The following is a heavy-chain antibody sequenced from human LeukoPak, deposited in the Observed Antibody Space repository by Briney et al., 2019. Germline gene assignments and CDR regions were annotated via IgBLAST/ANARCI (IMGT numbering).Heavy chain of an antibody. CDR2: ISHEGSNK. J-gene: IGHJ4*02. CDR1: GFTFSSYG. D-gene: IGHD3-10*01. Sequence: GGSLRLSCEASGFTFSSYGMHWVRRAPGRGLEWMTVISHEGSNKYYVDSVKGRFTISRDNSKSTLYLQMNSLRAEDTAVYYCAKEGYYGSGSFPDSWGQGPLVTVSS. CDR3: AKEGYYGSGSFPDS. V-gene: IGHV3-30*18.